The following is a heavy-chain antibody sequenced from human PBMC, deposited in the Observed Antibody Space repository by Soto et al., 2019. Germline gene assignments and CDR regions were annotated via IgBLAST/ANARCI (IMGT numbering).Heavy chain of an antibody. Sequence: PSETLSLTCTVSGGSISSYYWSWIRQPPGKGLEWIGYICYSGSTNYNPSLKSRVTISVDTSKNQFYLKLSSVTAADTAVYYCARDPATLGYDILTGYHYCYFYGMDVWGQGTTVTGSS. J-gene: IGHJ6*02. D-gene: IGHD3-9*01. CDR1: GGSISSYY. CDR3: ARDPATLGYDILTGYHYCYFYGMDV. CDR2: ICYSGST. V-gene: IGHV4-59*01.